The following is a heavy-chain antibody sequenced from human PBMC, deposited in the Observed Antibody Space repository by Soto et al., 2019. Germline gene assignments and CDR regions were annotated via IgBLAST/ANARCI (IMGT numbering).Heavy chain of an antibody. J-gene: IGHJ4*02. CDR3: VHRYSTSRGPVC. CDR2: IHGDDDG. V-gene: IGHV2-5*02. Sequence: GSGPTLVNPTQTLTLTCTFSGFSLTTSEVGVGWIRQPPGKALEWLALIHGDDDGQYSPSLKSRLTVTKDTAKNQVVLIVTNMDPVDTGTYYCVHRYSTSRGPVCWGQGTRVTVSS. CDR1: GFSLTTSEVG. D-gene: IGHD4-4*01.